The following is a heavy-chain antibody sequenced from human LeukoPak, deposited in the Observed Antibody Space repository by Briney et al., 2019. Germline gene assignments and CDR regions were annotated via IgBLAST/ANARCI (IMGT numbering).Heavy chain of an antibody. CDR3: ARSRIKSRWLVQLIYYFDY. CDR2: IYYSGST. Sequence: KASETLSLTCAVSGGSISSGGYSWSWIRQPPGKGLEWIGYIYYSGSTNYNPSLKSRVTISVDTSKNQFSLKLSSVTAADTAVYYCARSRIKSRWLVQLIYYFDYWGQGTLVTVSS. V-gene: IGHV4-61*08. CDR1: GGSISSGGYS. J-gene: IGHJ4*02. D-gene: IGHD6-19*01.